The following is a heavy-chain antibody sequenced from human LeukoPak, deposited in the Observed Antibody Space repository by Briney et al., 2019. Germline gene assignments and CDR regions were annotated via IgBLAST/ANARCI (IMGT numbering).Heavy chain of an antibody. CDR3: EKDSPSGFDY. CDR1: GFTFSHYG. Sequence: PGRSLRLSCAASGFTFSHYGMHWVRQAPGKGLEWVAVISNDGSYKDYVNSVKGRFTISRDNSKNTLYLQMNSLTIEDTAVYYCEKDSPSGFDYWGQGILVTVSS. CDR2: ISNDGSYK. J-gene: IGHJ4*02. V-gene: IGHV3-30*18. D-gene: IGHD3-10*01.